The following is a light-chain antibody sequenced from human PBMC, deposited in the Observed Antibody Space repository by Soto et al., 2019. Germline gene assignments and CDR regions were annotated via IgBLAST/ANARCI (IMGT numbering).Light chain of an antibody. CDR1: SGDIGDYKY. CDR3: CSYTSPNFVI. V-gene: IGLV2-14*01. J-gene: IGLJ2*01. CDR2: DVS. Sequence: QSALTQPASVSGSPGQSITISCTGSSGDIGDYKYVSWYKQHPGKAPKLMIYDVSNRPSGVSNRFSASKSGNTASLTISGLQAEDEADYYCCSYTSPNFVIFGGGTKLTVL.